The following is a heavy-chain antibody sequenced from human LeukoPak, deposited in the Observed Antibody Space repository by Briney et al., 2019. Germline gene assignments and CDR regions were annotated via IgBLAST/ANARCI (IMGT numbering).Heavy chain of an antibody. CDR3: ARDLVTMVRSHFPLVDWFDP. CDR2: IIPILGIA. Sequence: SVKVSCKASGGTFSSYAISWVRQAPGQGLEWMGRIIPILGIANYAQKFQGRVTITADKSTSTAYMELSSLRSEDTAVYYCARDLVTMVRSHFPLVDWFDPWGQGTLVTVSS. D-gene: IGHD3-10*01. J-gene: IGHJ5*02. CDR1: GGTFSSYA. V-gene: IGHV1-69*04.